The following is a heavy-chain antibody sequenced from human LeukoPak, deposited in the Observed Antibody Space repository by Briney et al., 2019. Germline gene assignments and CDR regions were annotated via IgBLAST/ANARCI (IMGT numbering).Heavy chain of an antibody. D-gene: IGHD3-22*01. J-gene: IGHJ4*02. CDR3: ATLRSITVIVVVSPGLFDY. Sequence: SETLSLTXTVSGGSISSSSYYWGRIRQPPGKGLEWVGSIYYSGSTYYNPSLKGRVAISVDTSKNQFSLKLSSVTAADTAVYYCATLRSITVIVVVSPGLFDYWGQGTLVTVSS. V-gene: IGHV4-39*01. CDR1: GGSISSSSYY. CDR2: IYYSGST.